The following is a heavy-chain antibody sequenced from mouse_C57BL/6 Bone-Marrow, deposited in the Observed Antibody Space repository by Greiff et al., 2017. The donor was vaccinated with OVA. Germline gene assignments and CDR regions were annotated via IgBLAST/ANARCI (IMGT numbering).Heavy chain of an antibody. D-gene: IGHD2-3*01. J-gene: IGHJ2*01. CDR1: GYTFTDYY. CDR3: ARSWLLRERY. V-gene: IGHV1-76*01. CDR2: IYPGSSNT. Sequence: QVQLKQSGAELVRPGASVKLSCKASGYTFTDYYIKWVKQRPGQGLEWIAKIYPGSSNTYYNEKFKDKATLTAEKSSSTAYMQLSSLTSEDSAVYFCARSWLLRERYWGQGTTLTVSS.